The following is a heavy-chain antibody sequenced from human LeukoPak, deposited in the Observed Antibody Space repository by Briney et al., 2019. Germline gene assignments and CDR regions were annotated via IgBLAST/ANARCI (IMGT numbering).Heavy chain of an antibody. V-gene: IGHV4-59*12. CDR2: IYHSGST. D-gene: IGHD6-19*01. J-gene: IGHJ4*02. CDR3: ARGSLAVAGAFDY. Sequence: SETLSLTCTVSGGSISNSYWSWIRQPAGKGLEWIGEIYHSGSTNYNPSLKSRVTISVDKSKNHFSLKLNYVTAADTAVYYCARGSLAVAGAFDYWGQGTLVTVFS. CDR1: GGSISNSY.